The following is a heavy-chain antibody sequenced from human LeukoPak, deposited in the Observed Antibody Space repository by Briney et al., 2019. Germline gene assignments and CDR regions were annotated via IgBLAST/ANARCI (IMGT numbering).Heavy chain of an antibody. CDR2: ISDSGGST. J-gene: IGHJ4*02. D-gene: IGHD3-22*01. Sequence: GGSLRLSCAVSGITLSNYVMSWVRQAPGKGLEWVAGISDSGGSTNYADSVKGRFTISRDNPKNTLYLQMNSLRAEDTAVYFCAKRGVVIRVILVGFHKEAYYFDSWGQGALVTVSS. CDR1: GITLSNYV. CDR3: AKRGVVIRVILVGFHKEAYYFDS. V-gene: IGHV3-23*01.